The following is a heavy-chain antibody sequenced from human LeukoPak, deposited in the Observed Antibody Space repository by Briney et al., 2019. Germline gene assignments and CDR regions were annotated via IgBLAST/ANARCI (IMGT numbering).Heavy chain of an antibody. CDR3: AGKGSYDSWSGSNRDY. CDR1: GFTFSSYA. Sequence: PGGSLRLSCAASGFTFSSYAMHWVRQAPGKGLEWVAVISYDGSNKYYADSVKGRFTISRDNSKNTLYLQMNSLRAEDTAVYYCAGKGSYDSWSGSNRDYWGQGTLVTVSS. CDR2: ISYDGSNK. D-gene: IGHD3-3*01. V-gene: IGHV3-30-3*01. J-gene: IGHJ4*02.